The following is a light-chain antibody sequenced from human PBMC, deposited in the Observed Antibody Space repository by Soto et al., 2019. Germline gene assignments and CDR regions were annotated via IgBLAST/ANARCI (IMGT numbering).Light chain of an antibody. CDR2: GAS. CDR3: QQYDISYPMYT. Sequence: DIVLTQSPGALSLSPGEGATLSCRASQSVDSTYTAWYQQKPGQAHRLLIYGASNKANGIRDSFSGRGSGPDFTLTISRLEPVDFAVYYCQQYDISYPMYTFGQGTTVEIK. CDR1: QSVDSTY. V-gene: IGKV3-20*01. J-gene: IGKJ2*01.